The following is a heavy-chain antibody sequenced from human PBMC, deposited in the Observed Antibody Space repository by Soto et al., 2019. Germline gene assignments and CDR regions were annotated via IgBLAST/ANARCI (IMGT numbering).Heavy chain of an antibody. J-gene: IGHJ5*02. CDR3: ARVGIAAADVWFDP. V-gene: IGHV4-34*01. CDR1: GGSVNGYY. Sequence: SETLSLTCAVYGGSVNGYYWNWIRQPPGKGLEWIGEINHTGGTHYNPSLKSRVTMSVDTSKNQFSLRLSSVTAADTAIYYCARVGIAAADVWFDPSGQGTLVTVS. D-gene: IGHD6-13*01. CDR2: INHTGGT.